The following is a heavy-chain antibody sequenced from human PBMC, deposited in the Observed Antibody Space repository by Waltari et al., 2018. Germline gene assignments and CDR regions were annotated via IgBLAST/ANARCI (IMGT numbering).Heavy chain of an antibody. CDR1: GGPLSSPW. D-gene: IGHD2-15*01. J-gene: IGHJ4*02. Sequence: QLQESGPRLVKPSETLSLTCSVSGGPLSSPWWSWIRKPAGKGLEWMGRIYISGTTNKKPPLESRITGSLDTPQNQFSLKLTSVGAADTAVYYCARQATSWSGFDYWGPGIQVTVSS. V-gene: IGHV4-4*07. CDR2: IYISGTT. CDR3: ARQATSWSGFDY.